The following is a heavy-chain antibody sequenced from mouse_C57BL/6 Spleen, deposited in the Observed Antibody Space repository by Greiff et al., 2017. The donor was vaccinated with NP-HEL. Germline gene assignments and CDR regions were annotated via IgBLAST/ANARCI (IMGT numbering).Heavy chain of an antibody. CDR1: GYSFTGYY. J-gene: IGHJ2*01. CDR2: INPSTGGT. CDR3: ARRGGSSIFDY. D-gene: IGHD1-1*01. Sequence: EVQGVESGPELVKPGASVKISCKASGYSFTGYYMNWVKQSPEKSLEWIGEINPSTGGTTSNQKFKAKATLTVDKSSSTAYMQLKSLTAEDAAVYYCARRGGSSIFDYWGQGTTLTVSA. V-gene: IGHV1-42*01.